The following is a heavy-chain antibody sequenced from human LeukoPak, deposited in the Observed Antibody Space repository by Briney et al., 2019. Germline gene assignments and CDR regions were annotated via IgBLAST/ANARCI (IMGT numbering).Heavy chain of an antibody. CDR3: ARNTDYGDYYYFDY. Sequence: GRSLRLSCTASGFTFSSYGMHWVRQAPGKGLEWVAVIWYDGSNKYYADSVKGRFTISRDNSKNTLYLQMNSLRAEDTAVYCCARNTDYGDYYYFDYWGQGTLVTVSS. V-gene: IGHV3-33*01. J-gene: IGHJ4*02. D-gene: IGHD4-17*01. CDR2: IWYDGSNK. CDR1: GFTFSSYG.